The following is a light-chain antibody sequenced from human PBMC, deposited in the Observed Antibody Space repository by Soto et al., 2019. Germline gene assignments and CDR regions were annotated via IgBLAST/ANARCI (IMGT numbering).Light chain of an antibody. V-gene: IGKV1-39*01. CDR3: QQSYSTPWT. CDR1: QSISSY. J-gene: IGKJ1*01. Sequence: DIQMTQSPSSLSASVGDRVTITCRASQSISSYLNWYQQKQGKAPKLLIYAASSLQSGVLSRFSGSGSGTHFTLTIISLQPEYFATYYCQQSYSTPWTFGQGTKVEIK. CDR2: AAS.